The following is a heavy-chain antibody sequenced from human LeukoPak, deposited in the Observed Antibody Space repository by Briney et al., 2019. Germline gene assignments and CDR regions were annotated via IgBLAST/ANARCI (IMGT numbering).Heavy chain of an antibody. D-gene: IGHD3-16*01. V-gene: IGHV4-59*12. CDR2: IYYSGST. CDR1: GGSISSYY. J-gene: IGHJ4*02. CDR3: ARRMSWGSFDY. Sequence: SETLSLTCTVSGGSISSYYWSWIRQPPGKGLEWIGYIYYSGSTNYNPSLKSRVTISVDTSKNQFSLKLSSVTAADTAVYYCARRMSWGSFDYWGQGTLVTVSS.